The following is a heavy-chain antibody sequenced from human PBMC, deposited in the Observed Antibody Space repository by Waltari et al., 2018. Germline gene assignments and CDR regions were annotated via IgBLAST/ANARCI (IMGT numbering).Heavy chain of an antibody. CDR3: TRAFVNIAARGMDV. V-gene: IGHV3-74*01. D-gene: IGHD6-6*01. Sequence: EVQLVESGGSLVQPGGSLRLAWIASGVPFSGHWIDWVRQAPGKGLVWVSRIDSDGRSTSYADSVKGRFTISRDNAKNTLYLQMNTLRAEDTAVYYCTRAFVNIAARGMDVWGQGTTVTVSS. CDR2: IDSDGRST. J-gene: IGHJ6*02. CDR1: GVPFSGHW.